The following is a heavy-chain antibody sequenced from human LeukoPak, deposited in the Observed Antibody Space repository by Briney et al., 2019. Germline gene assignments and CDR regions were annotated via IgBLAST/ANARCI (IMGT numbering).Heavy chain of an antibody. D-gene: IGHD6-19*01. Sequence: ASVKVSCKASGYTFTGYYMHWVRQAPGQGLEWMGWINPNSGGTNYAQKFQGRVTMTRDTSFSTAYMELSRLRSDDTAVYYCARDLRGSGWYGGDYWGQGTLVTVSS. CDR1: GYTFTGYY. J-gene: IGHJ4*02. CDR2: INPNSGGT. CDR3: ARDLRGSGWYGGDY. V-gene: IGHV1-2*02.